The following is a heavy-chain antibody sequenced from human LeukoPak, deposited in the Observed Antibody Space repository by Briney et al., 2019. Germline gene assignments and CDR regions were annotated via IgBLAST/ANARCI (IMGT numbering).Heavy chain of an antibody. CDR3: AGAEHVTIFGVVIESNFDY. J-gene: IGHJ4*02. CDR1: GYTFTGYY. CDR2: INPNSGGT. V-gene: IGHV1-2*02. Sequence: ASVKVSCKASGYTFTGYYMHWVRQAPGQGLEWMGWINPNSGGTNYAQKFQGRVTMTRDTSISTAYMELSRLRSDDTAVYYCAGAEHVTIFGVVIESNFDYWGQGTLVTVSS. D-gene: IGHD3-3*01.